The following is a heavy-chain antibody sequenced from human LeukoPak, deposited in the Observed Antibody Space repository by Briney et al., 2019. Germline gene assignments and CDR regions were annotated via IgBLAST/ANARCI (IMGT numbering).Heavy chain of an antibody. D-gene: IGHD6-19*01. J-gene: IGHJ4*02. CDR3: ASHYSSGWFHFDY. V-gene: IGHV3-11*04. Sequence: GGSLRLSCVASGFTFSDYYMSWIRQAPGKGLEWVSYISSSGSNTYYADSVKGRFTISRDNAKNSLYLQMSSLRAEDTAVYYCASHYSSGWFHFDYWGQGTLVTVYS. CDR2: ISSSGSNT. CDR1: GFTFSDYY.